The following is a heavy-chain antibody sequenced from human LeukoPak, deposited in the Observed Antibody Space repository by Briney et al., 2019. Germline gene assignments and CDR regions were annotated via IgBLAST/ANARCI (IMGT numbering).Heavy chain of an antibody. CDR2: ISSSSSYI. V-gene: IGHV3-21*01. Sequence: PWGSLRLSCAASGFTFSSYSMNWVRQAPGKGLELVSSISSSSSYIYYADSVKGRFTISRDNAKNSLYLQMNSLRAEDTAVYYCARRANRQTPFDYWGQGTLVTVSS. CDR3: ARRANRQTPFDY. D-gene: IGHD1-14*01. J-gene: IGHJ4*02. CDR1: GFTFSSYS.